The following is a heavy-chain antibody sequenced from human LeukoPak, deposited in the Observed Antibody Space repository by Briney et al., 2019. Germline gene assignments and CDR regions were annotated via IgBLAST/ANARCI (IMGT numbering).Heavy chain of an antibody. J-gene: IGHJ4*02. CDR2: FNPTTDVT. CDR3: ARDGGYCSGGNCEAKIDY. CDR1: GYTFTGHF. D-gene: IGHD2-15*01. Sequence: ASVKVSCKASGYTFTGHFMHWGRRAPGPGLGGWGGFNPTTDVTKYAQKFQGRVTMTRDTSISTAYMEVSRLRSDDTALYYCARDGGYCSGGNCEAKIDYWGQGTLVTVSS. V-gene: IGHV1-2*02.